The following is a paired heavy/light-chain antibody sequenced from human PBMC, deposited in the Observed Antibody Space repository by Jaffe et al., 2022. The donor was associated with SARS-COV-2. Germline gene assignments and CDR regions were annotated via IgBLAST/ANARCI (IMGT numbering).Light chain of an antibody. J-gene: IGKJ2*01. Sequence: DIQMTQSPSSLSASVGDRVTITCRASQSIANFLNWYQQKPGKAPKLLIYVTSTLQTGVPSRFSGGGSGTDFTLTISSLQREDFATYFCQQSYTTPYTFGQGTKLEIK. CDR1: QSIANF. V-gene: IGKV1-39*01. CDR2: VTS. CDR3: QQSYTTPYT.
Heavy chain of an antibody. D-gene: IGHD3-9*01. Sequence: EVNLVESGGALVQPGRSLRLSCTTSGFRFGDFVISWFRQAPGKGLEWVGFVRGKAYGETAEYAASVDGRITLSREDSKSVAYLEMIRLNTEDTAIYFCARTSYDILTGYHIAYFDYWGQGTLVTVSS. V-gene: IGHV3-49*03. J-gene: IGHJ4*02. CDR2: VRGKAYGETA. CDR1: GFRFGDFV. CDR3: ARTSYDILTGYHIAYFDY.